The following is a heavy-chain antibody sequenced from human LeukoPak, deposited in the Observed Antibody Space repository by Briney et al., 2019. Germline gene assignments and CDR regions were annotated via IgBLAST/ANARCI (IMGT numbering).Heavy chain of an antibody. CDR2: IYHSGST. J-gene: IGHJ4*02. CDR3: ARAGATVTTYFDY. V-gene: IGHV4-30-2*01. CDR1: GGSISSGGYS. Sequence: SETLSLTCAVSGGSISSGGYSWSWIRQPPGTGPEWIGYIYHSGSTYYNPSLKSRVTISVDRSKNQFSLKLSSVTAADTAVYYCARAGATVTTYFDYWGQGTLVTVSS. D-gene: IGHD4-17*01.